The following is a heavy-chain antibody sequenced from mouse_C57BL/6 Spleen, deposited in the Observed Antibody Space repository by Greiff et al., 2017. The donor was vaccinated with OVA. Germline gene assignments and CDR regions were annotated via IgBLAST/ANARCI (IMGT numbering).Heavy chain of an antibody. D-gene: IGHD1-1*01. CDR2: IGPGSGST. Sequence: QVQLQQSGAELVKPGASVKISCKASGYTFTDYYINWVQQRPGQGLEWIVKIGPGSGSTYYNEKFKGKATLTADKSSSTAYMQLSSLTSEDSAVYFCARWEPLLLGFAYWGQGTLVTVSA. CDR3: ARWEPLLLGFAY. V-gene: IGHV1-77*01. CDR1: GYTFTDYY. J-gene: IGHJ3*01.